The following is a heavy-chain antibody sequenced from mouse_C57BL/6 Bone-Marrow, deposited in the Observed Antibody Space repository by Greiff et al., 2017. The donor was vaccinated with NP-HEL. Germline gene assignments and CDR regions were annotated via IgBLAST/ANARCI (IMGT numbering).Heavy chain of an antibody. CDR3: AREGPAGLLHYWYFDV. J-gene: IGHJ1*03. CDR2: IYYSGTI. V-gene: IGHV3-5*01. CDR1: GISITTGNYR. D-gene: IGHD3-3*01. Sequence: EVKLQESGPGLVKPSQTVFLTCTVTGISITTGNYRWSWIRQFPGNKLEWIGYIYYSGTITYNPSLTSRTNITRDTPKNQFFLEMNSLTAEDTATYYCAREGPAGLLHYWYFDVWGTGTTVTVSS.